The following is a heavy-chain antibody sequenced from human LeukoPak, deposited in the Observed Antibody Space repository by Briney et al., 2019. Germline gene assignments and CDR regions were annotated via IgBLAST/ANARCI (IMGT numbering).Heavy chain of an antibody. Sequence: PSETLSLTCAVYGGSFRGYYWSWIRQPPGTGLEWIGEVNHSGSTNYNPSLTSRLTISGDTSNNQFSLRLSSVTAADTAVYYCARGGNIWSGLSGRNWFDPWGQGTLVTVSS. CDR3: ARGGNIWSGLSGRNWFDP. V-gene: IGHV4-34*01. CDR1: GGSFRGYY. CDR2: VNHSGST. J-gene: IGHJ5*02. D-gene: IGHD3-3*01.